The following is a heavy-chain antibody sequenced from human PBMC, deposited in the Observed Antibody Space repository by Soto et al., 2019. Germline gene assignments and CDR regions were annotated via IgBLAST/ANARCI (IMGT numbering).Heavy chain of an antibody. CDR3: ATDVPITAGGAVVY. CDR1: GLPFRDAW. Sequence: EVHLVESGGGLVKPGGSLRVSCAASGLPFRDAWMTWVRQAPGKGLEWVGHIRSKIPGGTAEPAAPVQGRFTISGDDSTDMVYLQMSRLKIEDTEIYYCATDVPITAGGAVVYWGQGNLVTISS. CDR2: IRSKIPGGTA. V-gene: IGHV3-15*01. J-gene: IGHJ4*02. D-gene: IGHD3-16*01.